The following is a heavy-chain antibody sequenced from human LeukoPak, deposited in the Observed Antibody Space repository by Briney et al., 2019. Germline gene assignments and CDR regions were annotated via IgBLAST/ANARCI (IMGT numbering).Heavy chain of an antibody. CDR2: ISSSSTTI. CDR1: GFIFSSYS. CDR3: ARNRFPMTGTTNIYYYVDV. D-gene: IGHD1-7*01. J-gene: IGHJ6*03. Sequence: GGSLRLSCAASGFIFSSYSMNWVRQAPGKGLEWLSYISSSSTTIYYADSVKGRFTISRDNAKNSLYLQMKSLKAEDTAVYYWARNRFPMTGTTNIYYYVDVWGKGNTVTVSS. V-gene: IGHV3-48*04.